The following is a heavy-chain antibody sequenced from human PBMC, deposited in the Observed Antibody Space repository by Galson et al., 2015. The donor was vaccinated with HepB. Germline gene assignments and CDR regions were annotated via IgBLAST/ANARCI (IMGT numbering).Heavy chain of an antibody. J-gene: IGHJ6*02. Sequence: SVKVSCKASGGTFSSYAISWVRQAPGQGLEWMGGIIPIFGTANYAQKFQGRVTITADESTSTAYMELSSLRSEDTAVYYCAGTMVRGVSPPPYYYYGMDVWGQGTTVTVSS. D-gene: IGHD3-10*01. CDR1: GGTFSSYA. CDR2: IIPIFGTA. V-gene: IGHV1-69*13. CDR3: AGTMVRGVSPPPYYYYGMDV.